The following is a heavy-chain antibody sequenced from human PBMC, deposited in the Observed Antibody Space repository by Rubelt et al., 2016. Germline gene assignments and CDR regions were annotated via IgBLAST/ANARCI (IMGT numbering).Heavy chain of an antibody. J-gene: IGHJ6*02. V-gene: IGHV1-69*04. CDR2: IIPILGIA. CDR1: GGTFSSYA. CDR3: ARPLPGYYYGMTS. Sequence: QVQLVQSGAEVKKPGSSVKVSCKASGGTFSSYAISWVRQAPGQGLEWMGRIIPILGIANYAQKFQGRVTITADKSTSTAYMELSSLRSEDTAVYYCARPLPGYYYGMTSGAKGPRSPSP.